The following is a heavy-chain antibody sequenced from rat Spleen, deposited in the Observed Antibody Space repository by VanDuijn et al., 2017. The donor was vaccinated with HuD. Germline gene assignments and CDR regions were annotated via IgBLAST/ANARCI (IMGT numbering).Heavy chain of an antibody. Sequence: EVKLVESGGGLVQPGRSLKLSCAASGFNFNDYWMDWVRQAPTKGLEWVATISYDGSSTYYRDSVKGRFTISRDNAKSTLYLQMDSLRSEDTATYYCARHPWGDWGQGVMVTVSS. CDR1: GFNFNDYW. CDR2: ISYDGSST. J-gene: IGHJ2*01. CDR3: ARHPWGD. V-gene: IGHV5-29*01. D-gene: IGHD1-7*01.